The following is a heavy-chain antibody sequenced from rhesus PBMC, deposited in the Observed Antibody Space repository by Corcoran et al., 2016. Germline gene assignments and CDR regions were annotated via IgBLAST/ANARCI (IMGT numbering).Heavy chain of an antibody. V-gene: IGHV3S5*01. D-gene: IGHD3-9*01. CDR1: GFTFSSYG. J-gene: IGHJ4*01. Sequence: EVQLVETGGGLVQPGGSLKLSCAASGFTFSSYGMSWVRQAPGKGLEWVSAINSGECSTYYADSVKGRFTISRDNSKNTLSLQMNSLRAEDTAVYDCAKAEDDYGYYYTADYFDYWGQGVLVTVSS. CDR2: INSGECST. CDR3: AKAEDDYGYYYTADYFDY.